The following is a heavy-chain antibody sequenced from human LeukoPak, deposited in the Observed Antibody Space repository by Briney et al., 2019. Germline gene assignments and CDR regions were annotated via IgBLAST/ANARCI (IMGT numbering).Heavy chain of an antibody. Sequence: GGSLRLSCAASGFTFSDYYMSWIRQAPGKGLEWVSYISSSGSTIYYADSVKGRFTISRDNAKNSLYLQMNSLRAEDTAVYYCAAGWLQLRVYFDYWGQGTLVTVSS. D-gene: IGHD5-24*01. CDR1: GFTFSDYY. CDR2: ISSSGSTI. J-gene: IGHJ4*02. CDR3: AAGWLQLRVYFDY. V-gene: IGHV3-11*01.